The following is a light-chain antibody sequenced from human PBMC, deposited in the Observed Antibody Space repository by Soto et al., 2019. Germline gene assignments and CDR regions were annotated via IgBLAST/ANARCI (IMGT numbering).Light chain of an antibody. CDR2: GAS. CDR3: HQYNNWPPA. J-gene: IGKJ1*01. Sequence: EIVLTQSPGTLSLSPGERATLSCRASRSVSNYLAWYQQKPGQAPRLLIYGASNRATGIPDTVSVSGSGKDFTLTISSLQSEEFAVDFCHQYNNWPPAFGQGTKVDI. V-gene: IGKV3D-15*01. CDR1: RSVSNY.